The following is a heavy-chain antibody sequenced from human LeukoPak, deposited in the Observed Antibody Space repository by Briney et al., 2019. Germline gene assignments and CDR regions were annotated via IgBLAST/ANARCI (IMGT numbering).Heavy chain of an antibody. CDR3: ARDRSGSYFEIDY. J-gene: IGHJ4*02. Sequence: SETLSLTCTFSGGSISSYSWNWIRQPPGKGLEWIGHIYYSGSTNYNPSLKSRVTISVDTSKNQFSLKLSSVAAADTAVYYCARDRSGSYFEIDYWGQGTLVTVSS. D-gene: IGHD1-26*01. CDR1: GGSISSYS. V-gene: IGHV4-59*01. CDR2: IYYSGST.